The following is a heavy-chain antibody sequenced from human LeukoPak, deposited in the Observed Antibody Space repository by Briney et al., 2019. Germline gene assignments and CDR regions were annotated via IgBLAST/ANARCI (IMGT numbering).Heavy chain of an antibody. CDR3: ARDQGYCSGGSCYGYYYYGMDV. D-gene: IGHD2-15*01. Sequence: GSLRLSCAASGFTFSTYAMHWVRQAPGKGLEWVAVISYDGSNKYYADSVKGRFTISRHNSKNTLYLQMNSLRAEDTAVYYCARDQGYCSGGSCYGYYYYGMDVWGQGTTVTVSS. CDR1: GFTFSTYA. CDR2: ISYDGSNK. V-gene: IGHV3-30-3*01. J-gene: IGHJ6*02.